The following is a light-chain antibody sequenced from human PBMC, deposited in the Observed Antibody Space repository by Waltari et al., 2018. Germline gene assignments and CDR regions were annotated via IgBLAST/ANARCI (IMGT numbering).Light chain of an antibody. CDR3: QQRSNWHLT. V-gene: IGKV3-11*01. CDR1: QSVSSY. Sequence: EIVLTQSPATLSLSPGARATLSCRASQSVSSYFAWYQQKPGQAPRLLIYDASNRATGIPARFSGSGSGTDFTLTISSLEPADFAVYYCQQRSNWHLTFGGGTKVEIK. J-gene: IGKJ4*01. CDR2: DAS.